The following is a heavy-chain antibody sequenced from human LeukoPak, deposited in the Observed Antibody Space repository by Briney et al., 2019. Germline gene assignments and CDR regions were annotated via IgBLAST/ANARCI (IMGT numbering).Heavy chain of an antibody. D-gene: IGHD1-1*01. CDR2: IRGSGDST. Sequence: GGSLRLSCAASGFTFSNYAMSWVRQAPGKGLEWVSGIRGSGDSTYFADSVKGRFTISRDNSKNTVYLQMNRLRAEDAAVYYCAKENYHATSGTFDYWGQGTLVTVSS. CDR3: AKENYHATSGTFDY. CDR1: GFTFSNYA. J-gene: IGHJ4*02. V-gene: IGHV3-23*01.